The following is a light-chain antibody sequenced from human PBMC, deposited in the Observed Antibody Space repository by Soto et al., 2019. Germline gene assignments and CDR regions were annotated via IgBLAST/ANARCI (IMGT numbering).Light chain of an antibody. CDR1: SSDVGGYNY. V-gene: IGLV2-14*01. CDR3: SLYTRSITLV. CDR2: EVS. J-gene: IGLJ1*01. Sequence: QSALAQPASVSGSPGQSITISCTGTSSDVGGYNYVSWYQQHPGKAPKLIIYEVSNRPSGVSNRFSGSQSGNTASLTISGLQAEDEADYYCSLYTRSITLVFGTGTKLTVL.